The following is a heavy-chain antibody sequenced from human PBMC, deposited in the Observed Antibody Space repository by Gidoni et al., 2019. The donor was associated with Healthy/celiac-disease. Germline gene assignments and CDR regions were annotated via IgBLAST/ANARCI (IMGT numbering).Heavy chain of an antibody. V-gene: IGHV3-53*04. Sequence: EVQLVESGGGLVQPGGSLRLSCAASGFTVSGHYMSWVRQAPGKGLEWVSVIYSGGSTYYADSVKDRFTISRHNSKNTLYLQMNSLRAEDTAVYYCASGNYYYYYGMDVWGQGTTVTVSS. CDR2: IYSGGST. D-gene: IGHD1-26*01. CDR1: GFTVSGHY. CDR3: ASGNYYYYYGMDV. J-gene: IGHJ6*02.